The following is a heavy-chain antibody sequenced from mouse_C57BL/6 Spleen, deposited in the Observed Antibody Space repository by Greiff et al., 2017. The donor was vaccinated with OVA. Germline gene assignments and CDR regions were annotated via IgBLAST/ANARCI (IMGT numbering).Heavy chain of an antibody. CDR1: GYTFTSYW. Sequence: QVQLQQPGAELVKPGASVKLSCKASGYTFTSYWMHWVKQRPGQGLEWIGMIHPNSGSTNYNEKFKSKATLTVDKSSSTAYMQHRSLTSEDSAVYYCEREGYALFYAMDYWGQGTSVTVSS. D-gene: IGHD2-2*01. CDR2: IHPNSGST. CDR3: EREGYALFYAMDY. V-gene: IGHV1-64*01. J-gene: IGHJ4*01.